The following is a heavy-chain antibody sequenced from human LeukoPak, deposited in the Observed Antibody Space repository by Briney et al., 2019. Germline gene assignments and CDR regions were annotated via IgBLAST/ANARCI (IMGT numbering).Heavy chain of an antibody. CDR3: VKARGIQLWLPGDY. D-gene: IGHD5-18*01. Sequence: GRSLRLSCAASGFTFNSYGMHWVRQAPGEGLEYVSAISSNGGSTYYGDSVKGRFTISRDNSKNTLYLQMSSLRAEDTAVYYCVKARGIQLWLPGDYWGQGTLVTVSS. V-gene: IGHV3-64D*09. CDR1: GFTFNSYG. CDR2: ISSNGGST. J-gene: IGHJ4*02.